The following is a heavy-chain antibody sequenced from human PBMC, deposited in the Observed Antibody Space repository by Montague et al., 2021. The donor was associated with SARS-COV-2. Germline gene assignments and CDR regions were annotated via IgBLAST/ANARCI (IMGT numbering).Heavy chain of an antibody. CDR2: IYYSGST. V-gene: IGHV4-59*01. Sequence: SETLSLTCTVSGGSISNYYWSWIRQPPGKGLEWIGYIYYSGSTNYNPSLKSRVTISVDTSKNQFSLKLSSVTAADTAVYYCARVQRGYYYGLGVSAHFDYWGQGTLVTASS. D-gene: IGHD3-10*01. CDR3: ARVQRGYYYGLGVSAHFDY. J-gene: IGHJ4*02. CDR1: GGSISNYY.